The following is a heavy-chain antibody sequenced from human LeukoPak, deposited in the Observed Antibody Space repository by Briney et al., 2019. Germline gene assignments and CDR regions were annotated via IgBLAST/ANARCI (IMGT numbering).Heavy chain of an antibody. CDR2: IYSGGST. D-gene: IGHD2-8*01. J-gene: IGHJ4*02. CDR1: GFTVSSNY. CDR3: AKDSEDIVLMVYSPAYFDY. V-gene: IGHV3-53*01. Sequence: GGSLRLSCAASGFTVSSNYMSWVRQAPGKGLEWVSVIYSGGSTYYADSVKGRFTISRDNSKNTLYLQMNSLRAEDTAVYYCAKDSEDIVLMVYSPAYFDYWGQGTLVTVSS.